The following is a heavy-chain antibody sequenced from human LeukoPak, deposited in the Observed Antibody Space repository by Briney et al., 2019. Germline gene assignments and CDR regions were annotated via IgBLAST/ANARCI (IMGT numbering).Heavy chain of an antibody. CDR3: AREETYYCGSGSYYNEYNWFDP. V-gene: IGHV1-2*02. CDR1: GYTFTDYY. Sequence: ASVKVSCKASGYTFTDYYMHWVRQAPGQGLEWMGWINPNSGGTNYAQKFQGRVTMTRDTSISTAYMELSRLRSDDTAVYYCAREETYYCGSGSYYNEYNWFDPWGQGTLVTVSS. J-gene: IGHJ5*02. D-gene: IGHD3-10*01. CDR2: INPNSGGT.